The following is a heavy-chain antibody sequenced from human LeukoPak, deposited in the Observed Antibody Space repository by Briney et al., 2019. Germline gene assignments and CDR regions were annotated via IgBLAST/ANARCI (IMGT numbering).Heavy chain of an antibody. D-gene: IGHD6-19*01. CDR1: GFTFSNYA. CDR2: ISGSGGSA. CDR3: ARDFRSSFDY. V-gene: IGHV3-23*01. Sequence: GGSLRLSCAASGFTFSNYAMSWVRQAPGKGLDWVSTISGSGGSAYYADSVRGRFTISRDNSKNTLYLQMNSLRAEDTAVYYCARDFRSSFDYWGQGTLVTVSS. J-gene: IGHJ4*02.